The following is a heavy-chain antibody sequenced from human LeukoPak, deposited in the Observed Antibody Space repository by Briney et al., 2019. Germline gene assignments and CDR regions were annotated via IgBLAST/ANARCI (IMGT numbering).Heavy chain of an antibody. CDR2: IYYSGST. D-gene: IGHD3-22*01. J-gene: IGHJ6*03. Sequence: SETLSLTCTVSGYSISSYYWSWIRQPPGKGLEWIGYIYYSGSTNYNPSLKSRVTISVDTSKNQFSLKLSSVTAADTAVYYCASLNYYDSSGYYASDYYYYYMDVWGKGTTVTISS. V-gene: IGHV4-59*01. CDR3: ASLNYYDSSGYYASDYYYYYMDV. CDR1: GYSISSYY.